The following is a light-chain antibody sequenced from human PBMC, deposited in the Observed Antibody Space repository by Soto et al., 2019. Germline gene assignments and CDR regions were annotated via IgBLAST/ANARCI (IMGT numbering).Light chain of an antibody. CDR3: QSYDSSLSRV. Sequence: QSVLTQPPSVSGAPGQRVTISCTGSSSNIGACYDVHWYQQLPGTAPKLLIYGNSNRPSGVPDRFSGSKSGTSASLAITGLQAEDEADYYCQSYDSSLSRVFGTGTKLTVL. CDR1: SSNIGACYD. J-gene: IGLJ1*01. CDR2: GNS. V-gene: IGLV1-40*01.